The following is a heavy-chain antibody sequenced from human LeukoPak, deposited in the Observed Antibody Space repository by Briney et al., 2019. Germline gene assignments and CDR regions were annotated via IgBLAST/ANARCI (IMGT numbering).Heavy chain of an antibody. CDR3: ARNPLYYYGSGRRAFDI. J-gene: IGHJ3*02. CDR2: IYTSGST. V-gene: IGHV4-61*02. D-gene: IGHD3-10*01. Sequence: SETLSLTCTVSGGSIISGSYYWSWIRQPAGKGLEWIGRIYTSGSTSYNPSLQSRVTISVDKSKNQFSLKLSSVTAADTAVYYCARNPLYYYGSGRRAFDIWGQGTMVTVSS. CDR1: GGSIISGSYY.